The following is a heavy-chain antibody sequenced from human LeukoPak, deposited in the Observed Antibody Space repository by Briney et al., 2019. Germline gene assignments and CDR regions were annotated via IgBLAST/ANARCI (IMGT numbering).Heavy chain of an antibody. CDR3: TRDRAATDLDY. J-gene: IGHJ4*02. CDR2: ISSSSSYI. D-gene: IGHD6-25*01. V-gene: IGHV3-21*01. CDR1: GFTFSSYS. Sequence: GGSLRLSCAASGFTFSSYSMNWVRQAPGKGLEWVSSISSSSSYIYYADSVKGRFTISRDNAKNSLYLQMNSLRVEDTAVYYCTRDRAATDLDYWGQGTLVTVSS.